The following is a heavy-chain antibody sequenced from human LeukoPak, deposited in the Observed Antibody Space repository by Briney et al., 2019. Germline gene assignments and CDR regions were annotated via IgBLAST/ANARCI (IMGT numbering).Heavy chain of an antibody. CDR2: IIPIFGTP. D-gene: IGHD6-13*01. V-gene: IGHV1-69*13. Sequence: SVKVSCKPSGGTFSNSAINWVRQAPGQGLEWMGGIIPIFGTPNYAHTFEGRVTITADESTSTAYMELSGLRSEDTAIYYCAVVGAGGIGMGNLGSLEFWGQGTLVSVSS. J-gene: IGHJ4*02. CDR3: AVVGAGGIGMGNLGSLEF. CDR1: GGTFSNSA.